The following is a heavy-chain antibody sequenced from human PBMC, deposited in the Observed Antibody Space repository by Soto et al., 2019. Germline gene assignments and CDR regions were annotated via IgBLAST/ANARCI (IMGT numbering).Heavy chain of an antibody. J-gene: IGHJ5*02. CDR2: ISGSGGST. D-gene: IGHD5-12*01. CDR3: AKDRTLDIVATKYNWFDP. CDR1: GFTFSSYA. V-gene: IGHV3-23*01. Sequence: PGGSLRLSCAASGFTFSSYAMSWVRQAPGKGLEWVSAISGSGGSTYYADSVKGRFTISRDNSKNTLYLQMNSLRAEDTAVYYCAKDRTLDIVATKYNWFDPWGQGTRVTVSS.